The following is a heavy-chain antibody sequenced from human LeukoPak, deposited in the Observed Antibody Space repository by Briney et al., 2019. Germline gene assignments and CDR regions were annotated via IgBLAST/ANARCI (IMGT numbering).Heavy chain of an antibody. D-gene: IGHD2-2*01. Sequence: RXAPGXGLVWVSRINSDGXSTSYADSVKGRFTISRDNAKNTLYLQMNSLRAEDTAVYYCARVGVVVPAAMFGGSYYYYMDVXXKGXT. CDR3: ARVGVVVPAAMFGGSYYYYMDV. V-gene: IGHV3-74*01. CDR2: INSDGXST. J-gene: IGHJ6*03.